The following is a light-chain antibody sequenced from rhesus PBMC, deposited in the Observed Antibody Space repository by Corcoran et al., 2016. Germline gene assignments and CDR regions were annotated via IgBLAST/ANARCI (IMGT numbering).Light chain of an antibody. Sequence: DIQLTQSPSSLSASVGDTVTITCRASQGISSYLAWYQQKSGKAPKVLMADASLLQSGVPSRFSGSGSGTEFTLTISSLQPEDFASYHCQQYSSHPPTFGGGTKVEIK. J-gene: IGKJ4*01. CDR1: QGISSY. CDR2: DAS. CDR3: QQYSSHPPT. V-gene: IGKV1-38*01.